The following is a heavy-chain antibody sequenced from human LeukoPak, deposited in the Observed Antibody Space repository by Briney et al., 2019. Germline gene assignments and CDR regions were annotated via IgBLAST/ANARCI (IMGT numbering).Heavy chain of an antibody. V-gene: IGHV3-53*01. CDR3: ARRAGEYSHPYDY. D-gene: IGHD2-15*01. CDR2: ISSGGNT. CDR1: GFTFSSNS. Sequence: GGSLRLSCTVSGFTFSSNSWSWVRQAPGKGLEWVSFISSGGNTHYSDSVTGRFTISRDNSKNTLYLQMNSLRAEDTAIYYCARRAGEYSHPYDYWGQGTLVTVSS. J-gene: IGHJ4*02.